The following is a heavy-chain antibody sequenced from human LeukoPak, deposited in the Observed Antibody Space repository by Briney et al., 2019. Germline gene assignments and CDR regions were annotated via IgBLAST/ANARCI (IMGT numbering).Heavy chain of an antibody. V-gene: IGHV3-23*01. CDR1: GFTFGSYA. CDR2: ISGSGGST. CDR3: AKEVRQASRGRYFDY. J-gene: IGHJ4*02. Sequence: SGGSLRLSCVASGFTFGSYAMSWVRQAPGKGLEWVSAISGSGGSTYYADSVKGRFTISRDNSKNTLYLQMNSLRAEDTAVYYCAKEVRQASRGRYFDYWGQGTLVTVSS. D-gene: IGHD1-1*01.